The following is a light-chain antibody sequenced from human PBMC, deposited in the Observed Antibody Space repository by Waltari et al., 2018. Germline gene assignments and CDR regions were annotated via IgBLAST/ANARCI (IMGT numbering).Light chain of an antibody. CDR1: QGISNY. J-gene: IGKJ1*01. V-gene: IGKV1-27*01. Sequence: DIQMTQSPSSLSASVGDRVTITCRASQGISNYFAWYQQKPGKVPKLLIYAASTLQSGVPSRFSGSGSGTDFTLTISSLQPEDVATYYCQKYNSAPVTWTFGQGTKVEIK. CDR3: QKYNSAPVTWT. CDR2: AAS.